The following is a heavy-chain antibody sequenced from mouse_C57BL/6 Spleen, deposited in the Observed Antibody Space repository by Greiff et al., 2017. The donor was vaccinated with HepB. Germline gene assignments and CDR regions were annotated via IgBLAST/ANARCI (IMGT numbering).Heavy chain of an antibody. D-gene: IGHD1-1*01. CDR2: IDPENGDT. CDR3: TTPLYYGSSPSAMDY. Sequence: EVKLMESGAELVRPGASVKLSCTASGFNIKDDYMHWVKQRPEQGLEWIGWIDPENGDTEYASKFQGKATITADTSSNTAYLQLSSLTSEDTAVYYCTTPLYYGSSPSAMDYWGQGTSVTVSS. CDR1: GFNIKDDY. J-gene: IGHJ4*01. V-gene: IGHV14-4*01.